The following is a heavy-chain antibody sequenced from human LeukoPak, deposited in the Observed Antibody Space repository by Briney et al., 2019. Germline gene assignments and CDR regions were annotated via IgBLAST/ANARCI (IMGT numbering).Heavy chain of an antibody. CDR3: ARRGGSNGWGAFDV. CDR2: IGGSGEST. D-gene: IGHD2-8*01. J-gene: IGHJ3*01. CDR1: GFTFSSSA. Sequence: WGSLRLSCAASGFTFSSSAMSWVRQAPGKGLEWVSNIGGSGESTYYADSVKGRFTISRDNSKNTVFLQMNSLSRDDTAVYYCARRGGSNGWGAFDVWGQGTTITVSS. V-gene: IGHV3-23*01.